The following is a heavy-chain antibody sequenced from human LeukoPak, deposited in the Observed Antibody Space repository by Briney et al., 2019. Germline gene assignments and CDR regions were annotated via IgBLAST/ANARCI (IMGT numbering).Heavy chain of an antibody. V-gene: IGHV3-30*03. CDR1: GFTFSSYG. CDR3: TRAASTTVTIDH. D-gene: IGHD4-17*01. J-gene: IGHJ4*02. CDR2: IPYDGSST. Sequence: GGSLRLSCAVSGFTFSSYGMHWVRQTPGKGLEWVAVIPYDGSSTFYRDSVKGRFTISRDNSQNTLYLQMNTLRAEDTAVYYCTRAASTTVTIDHWGQGTLVTVSS.